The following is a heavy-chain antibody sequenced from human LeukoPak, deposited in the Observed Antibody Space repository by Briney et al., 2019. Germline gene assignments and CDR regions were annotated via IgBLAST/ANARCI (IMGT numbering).Heavy chain of an antibody. V-gene: IGHV1-69*10. CDR1: GGTFSIDV. CDR2: IFAIFGIT. Sequence: SVKVSCKASGGTFSIDVINWVRPAPGQGLEWVGGIFAIFGITNYAQKFQGRVTITTDKPTNTAYMELSSLRSEDTAVYYCARGPYCRGGSCYSFDWFDPWGQGTLVTVSS. D-gene: IGHD2-15*01. CDR3: ARGPYCRGGSCYSFDWFDP. J-gene: IGHJ5*02.